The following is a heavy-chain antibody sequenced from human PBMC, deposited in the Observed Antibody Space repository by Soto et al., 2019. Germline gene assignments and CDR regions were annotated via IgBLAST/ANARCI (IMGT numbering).Heavy chain of an antibody. CDR1: GFTFSSYA. D-gene: IGHD6-6*01. CDR3: AKDLSLLYSSSSRYFDY. J-gene: IGHJ4*02. V-gene: IGHV3-23*01. Sequence: GGSLRLYCAASGFTFSSYAMSWVRQAPGKGLEWVSAISGSGGSTYYADSVKGRFTISRDNSKNTLYLQMNSLRAEDTAVYYCAKDLSLLYSSSSRYFDYWGQGTLVTVSS. CDR2: ISGSGGST.